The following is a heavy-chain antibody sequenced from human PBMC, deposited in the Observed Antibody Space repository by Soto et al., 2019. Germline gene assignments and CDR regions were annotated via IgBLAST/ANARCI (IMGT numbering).Heavy chain of an antibody. Sequence: ASVKVSCKAAGYTFSAYTMNWVRQAPGQSLEWMGWINVGSGNTRYSQNFQGRVSITRDTTASTVYMELTGLKSEDTAMYYCARDTETLGPRANDALDIWGQGTMVTVSS. CDR2: INVGSGNT. CDR3: ARDTETLGPRANDALDI. D-gene: IGHD3-3*02. V-gene: IGHV1-3*01. CDR1: GYTFSAYT. J-gene: IGHJ3*02.